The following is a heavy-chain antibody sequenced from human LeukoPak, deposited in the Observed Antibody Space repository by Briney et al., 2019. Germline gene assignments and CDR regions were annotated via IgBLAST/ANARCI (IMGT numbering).Heavy chain of an antibody. D-gene: IGHD5-12*01. CDR3: ATEKIGWLDP. CDR2: ISTYNGNT. CDR1: GQTFSIYG. Sequence: GASVKVSCTTSGQTFSIYGITWVRQAPGQGLEWMGWISTYNGNTDYAQQFRGRISMSADTSTNTAYMELRILRPDDTAIYYCATEKIGWLDPWGQGTLVTVSS. J-gene: IGHJ5*02. V-gene: IGHV1-18*01.